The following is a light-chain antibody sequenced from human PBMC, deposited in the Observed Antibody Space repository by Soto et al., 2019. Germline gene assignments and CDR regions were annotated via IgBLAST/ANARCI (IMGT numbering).Light chain of an antibody. J-gene: IGKJ4*01. V-gene: IGKV1-33*01. CDR3: QQYDNLPLT. Sequence: DIQMTQSPSSLSASVGDRVTITCQASQDISNYVNWYQQKPGTAPKLLIYDASNLETGVPSRFSGSGSGTDFTFTISSLQPEDIATYYCQQYDNLPLTFGGGTKVEIK. CDR1: QDISNY. CDR2: DAS.